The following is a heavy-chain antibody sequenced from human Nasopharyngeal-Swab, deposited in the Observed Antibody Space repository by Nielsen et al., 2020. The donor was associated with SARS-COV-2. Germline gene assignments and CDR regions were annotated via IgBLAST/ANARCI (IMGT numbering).Heavy chain of an antibody. Sequence: LSLTCAASGFTFSSYEMNWVRQAPGKGLEWVSYISSSGSTIYYADSVKGRFTISRDNAKNSLYLQMSSLRAEDTAVYYCAREASIAAAGGEYYFDYWGQGTLVTVSS. CDR3: AREASIAAAGGEYYFDY. D-gene: IGHD6-13*01. J-gene: IGHJ4*02. CDR2: ISSSGSTI. CDR1: GFTFSSYE. V-gene: IGHV3-48*03.